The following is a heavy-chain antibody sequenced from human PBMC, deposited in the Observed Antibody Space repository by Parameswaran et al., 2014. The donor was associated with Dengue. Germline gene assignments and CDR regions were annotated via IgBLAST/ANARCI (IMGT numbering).Heavy chain of an antibody. CDR3: ARIRLAAADSYFDY. V-gene: IGHV2-70*01. Sequence: RWIRQPPGKALEWLALIDWDDDKYYSTSLKTRLTISKDTSKNQVVLTMTNMDPVDTATYYCARIRLAAADSYFDYWGQGTLVTVSS. CDR2: IDWDDDK. J-gene: IGHJ4*02. D-gene: IGHD6-13*01.